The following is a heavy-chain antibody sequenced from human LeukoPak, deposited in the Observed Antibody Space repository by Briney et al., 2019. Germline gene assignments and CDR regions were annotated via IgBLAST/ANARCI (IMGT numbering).Heavy chain of an antibody. Sequence: ASVKVSCKASGYTFTSYYMHWVRQAPGQGLEWMGIINTSGGSTTYAQKFQGRVSMTRDTSTSTVYMELSSLRSEDTAVYYCASGYKTVSVFDHWGQGTLVTVSS. J-gene: IGHJ4*02. CDR3: ASGYKTVSVFDH. V-gene: IGHV1-46*01. CDR2: INTSGGST. CDR1: GYTFTSYY. D-gene: IGHD5-24*01.